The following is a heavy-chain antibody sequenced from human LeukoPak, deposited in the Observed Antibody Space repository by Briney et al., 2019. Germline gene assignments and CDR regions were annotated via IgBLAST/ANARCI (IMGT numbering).Heavy chain of an antibody. CDR1: GFTVSTNY. J-gene: IGHJ4*02. CDR2: IYSGGRT. V-gene: IGHV3-53*01. Sequence: GGSLRLSCAASGFTVSTNYMSWVRQAPGKGLQWVSVIYSGGRTYYADSVKGRFTISRDNAKNSLYLQMNSLRAEDTAVYYCARESSSGPLDYWGQGTLVTVSS. D-gene: IGHD6-6*01. CDR3: ARESSSGPLDY.